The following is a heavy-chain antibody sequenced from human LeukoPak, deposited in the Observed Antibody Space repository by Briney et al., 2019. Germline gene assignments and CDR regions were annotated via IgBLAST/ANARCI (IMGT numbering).Heavy chain of an antibody. Sequence: GGTLRLSCAASGFTFSSYGMSWVRQAPGKGLEWVSAISGSGGSTYYADSVKGRFTISRDNSKNTLYLQMNSLRAEDTAVYYCAKGFSSSSPYYFDYWGQGTLVTVSS. D-gene: IGHD6-6*01. CDR1: GFTFSSYG. CDR3: AKGFSSSSPYYFDY. CDR2: ISGSGGST. J-gene: IGHJ4*02. V-gene: IGHV3-23*01.